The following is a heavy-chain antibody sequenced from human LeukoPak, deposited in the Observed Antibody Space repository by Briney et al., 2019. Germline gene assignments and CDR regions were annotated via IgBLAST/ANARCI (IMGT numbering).Heavy chain of an antibody. J-gene: IGHJ4*02. CDR2: IYYSGSN. CDR1: GVSISSYY. Sequence: SETLSLTCTVSGVSISSYYWSWIRQPPGKGLEGIGYIYYSGSNNYNPSLKRRVTISVATSKNQLSLKLSSVTAADTAVYYCARSDYGDPWYFDYWGQGTLVTVSS. D-gene: IGHD4-17*01. CDR3: ARSDYGDPWYFDY. V-gene: IGHV4-59*12.